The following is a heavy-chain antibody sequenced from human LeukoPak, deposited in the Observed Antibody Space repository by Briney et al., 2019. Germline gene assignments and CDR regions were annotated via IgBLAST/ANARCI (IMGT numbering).Heavy chain of an antibody. J-gene: IGHJ4*02. CDR3: ARGRASYDFWSGYLF. D-gene: IGHD3-3*01. V-gene: IGHV4-34*01. Sequence: SETLSLTCAVYGGPFSGYYWSWIRQSPGKGLEWIGEINHSGSTNYNPSLKSRVTISVDTSKNQFSLKLSSVTAADTAVYYCARGRASYDFWSGYLFWGQGTLVTVSP. CDR1: GGPFSGYY. CDR2: INHSGST.